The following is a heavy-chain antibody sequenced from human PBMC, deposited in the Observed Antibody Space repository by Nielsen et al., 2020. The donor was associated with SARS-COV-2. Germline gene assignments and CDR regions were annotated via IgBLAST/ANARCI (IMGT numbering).Heavy chain of an antibody. Sequence: GGSLRLSCAASGFTFSDYYMSWIRQAPGKGPEWVSYISSSSSYTNYADSVKGRFTISRDNAKNSLYLQMNSLRAEDTAVYYCARDGIDSSGWYGRNYYYYYYMDVWGKGTTVTVSS. D-gene: IGHD6-19*01. CDR1: GFTFSDYY. CDR2: ISSSSSYT. CDR3: ARDGIDSSGWYGRNYYYYYYMDV. J-gene: IGHJ6*03. V-gene: IGHV3-11*06.